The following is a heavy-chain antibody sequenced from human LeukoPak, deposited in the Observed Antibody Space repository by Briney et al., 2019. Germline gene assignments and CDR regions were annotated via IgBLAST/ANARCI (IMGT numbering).Heavy chain of an antibody. CDR2: INSDGTGT. J-gene: IGHJ5*02. CDR3: TTSSGTYRFDP. D-gene: IGHD1-26*01. V-gene: IGHV3-74*01. Sequence: GGSLRLSCAASGFTFSSYWMHWVRQAPGKGLVWVSRINSDGTGTSYADSVKGRFTISRDNAKNTLYLQMNSLRAEDTAVYYCTTSSGTYRFDPWGQGTLVTVSS. CDR1: GFTFSSYW.